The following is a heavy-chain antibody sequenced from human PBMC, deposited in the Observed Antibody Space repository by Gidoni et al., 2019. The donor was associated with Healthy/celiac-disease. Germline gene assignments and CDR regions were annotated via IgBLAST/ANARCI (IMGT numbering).Heavy chain of an antibody. J-gene: IGHJ4*02. CDR2: IYSGGST. V-gene: IGHV3-66*02. CDR1: GFTVSSTY. CDR3: AWLCGGDCYFDY. D-gene: IGHD2-21*02. Sequence: EVQLVESGGGLVQPGGSLRLSCAASGFTVSSTYMSWVRQAPGKGLELVSVIYSGGSTYYADSVKGRFTISRDNSKNTLYLQMNSLRAEDTAVYYCAWLCGGDCYFDYWGQGTLVTVSS.